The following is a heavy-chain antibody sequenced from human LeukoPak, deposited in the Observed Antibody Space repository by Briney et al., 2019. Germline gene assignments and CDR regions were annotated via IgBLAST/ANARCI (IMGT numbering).Heavy chain of an antibody. Sequence: GGSLRLSCAASGFTFNNHNMDRVRQAPGKGLEWISYISGSGDAIFYADSVQGRFTISRDNAKNSVYLQMNSLRAEDTAVYYCARTYGSGSLDYGGQGTLVTVSS. D-gene: IGHD2-15*01. V-gene: IGHV3-48*01. CDR1: GFTFNNHN. CDR3: ARTYGSGSLDY. J-gene: IGHJ4*02. CDR2: ISGSGDAI.